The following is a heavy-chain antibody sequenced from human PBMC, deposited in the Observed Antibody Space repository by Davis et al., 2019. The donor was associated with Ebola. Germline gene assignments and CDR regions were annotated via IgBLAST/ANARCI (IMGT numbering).Heavy chain of an antibody. V-gene: IGHV3-21*01. Sequence: GESLKISCAASGFTFSSYSMNWVRQAPGKGLEWVSSISSSSSYIYYADSVKGRFTISRDNAKNSLYLQMNSLRAEDTAVYYCARDQVPNSSGWYVGLYYYYYGMDVWGQGTTVTVSS. D-gene: IGHD6-19*01. J-gene: IGHJ6*02. CDR2: ISSSSSYI. CDR3: ARDQVPNSSGWYVGLYYYYYGMDV. CDR1: GFTFSSYS.